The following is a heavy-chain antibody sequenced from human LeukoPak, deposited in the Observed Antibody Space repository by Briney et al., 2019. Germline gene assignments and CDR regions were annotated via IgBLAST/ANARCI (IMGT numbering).Heavy chain of an antibody. CDR3: AKDLGDGYNLNFDY. J-gene: IGHJ4*02. V-gene: IGHV3-23*01. D-gene: IGHD5-24*01. CDR2: ISGSGGST. CDR1: GFTFSTYA. Sequence: PGGSLRLSCAASGFTFSTYAMSWVRQAPGKGLEWVSAISGSGGSTYYADSVKGRFTISRDNSKNTLYLQMNSLRAEDTAVYYCAKDLGDGYNLNFDYWGQGTLVTVSS.